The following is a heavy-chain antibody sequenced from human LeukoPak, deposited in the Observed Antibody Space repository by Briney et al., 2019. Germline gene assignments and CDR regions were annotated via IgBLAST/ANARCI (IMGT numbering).Heavy chain of an antibody. V-gene: IGHV4-59*12. D-gene: IGHD2-8*01. CDR1: GDSISGFY. J-gene: IGHJ5*01. CDR3: VLAPNSNWFDF. CDR2: THYSGTT. Sequence: SETLSLTCSVSGDSISGFYWNWIRQSPEKGLEWIAVTHYSGTTNYNPSLKSRVTISIDTSRQQFFLKLSSVTAADTAVYYCVLAPNSNWFDFWGQGTRVTVSX.